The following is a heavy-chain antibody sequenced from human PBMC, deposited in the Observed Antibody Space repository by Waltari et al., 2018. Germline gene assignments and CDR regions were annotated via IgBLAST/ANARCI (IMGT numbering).Heavy chain of an antibody. CDR1: GFPFGRYA. CDR3: GKEVEDTVIGGTPVFFGMDV. CDR2: ISGSGVNT. Sequence: EVQLLESGGGLVQPGGSLRLSCAAPGFPFGRYALSWVRQAPGKGLEWVSAISGSGVNTYYADSVKGRFTISRDNSKNTLFLQMNSLRAEDTAIYYCGKEVEDTVIGGTPVFFGMDVWGQGTTVSVSS. D-gene: IGHD2-21*01. V-gene: IGHV3-23*01. J-gene: IGHJ6*02.